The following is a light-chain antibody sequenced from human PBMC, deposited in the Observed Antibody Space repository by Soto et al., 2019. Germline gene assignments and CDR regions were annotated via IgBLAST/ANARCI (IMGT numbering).Light chain of an antibody. CDR1: QTISSNY. J-gene: IGKJ4*01. CDR2: SAS. Sequence: EVVLTQSPDTLSLSPGERATLSCRASQTISSNYVAWYQQKPGQAPRLLIYSASSRATGIPDRFSGSGSGTHFTLTISRLEPEDFAVYYCQYYYESSPFGRGTKVDIK. CDR3: QYYYESSP. V-gene: IGKV3-20*01.